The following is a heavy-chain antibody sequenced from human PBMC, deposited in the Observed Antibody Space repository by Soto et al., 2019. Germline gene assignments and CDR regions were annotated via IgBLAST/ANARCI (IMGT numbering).Heavy chain of an antibody. CDR1: GGSFNDYY. V-gene: IGHV4-34*01. D-gene: IGHD4-4*01. CDR3: ARDEAYNNYQAR. CDR2: IRDSGST. Sequence: SEALSLTCAVSGGSFNDYYWIWIRQPPGKGLEWLGDIRDSGSTNYNPSLKSRVTISVDTSRKQFSLKLTSVTAADTAVYYCARDEAYNNYQARWGQGTLVTVSS. J-gene: IGHJ4*02.